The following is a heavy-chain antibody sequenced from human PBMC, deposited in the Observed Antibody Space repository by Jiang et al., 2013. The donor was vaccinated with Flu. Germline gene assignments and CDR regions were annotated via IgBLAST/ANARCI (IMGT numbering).Heavy chain of an antibody. CDR1: GYTFTSYY. V-gene: IGHV1-46*01. J-gene: IGHJ4*02. CDR2: INPSGGST. D-gene: IGHD3-10*01. Sequence: EVKKPGASVKVSCKASGYTFTSYYMHWVRQAPGQGLEWMGIINPSGGSTSYAQKFQGRVTMTRDTSTSTVYMELSSLRSEDTAVYYCARGTRDYYGSGSYYGAFDYWGQGTLVTVSS. CDR3: ARGTRDYYGSGSYYGAFDY.